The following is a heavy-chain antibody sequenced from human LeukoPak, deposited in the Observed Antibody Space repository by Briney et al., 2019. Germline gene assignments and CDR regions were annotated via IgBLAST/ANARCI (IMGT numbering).Heavy chain of an antibody. CDR3: ARDQEYSYGHFDY. D-gene: IGHD5-18*01. CDR2: IYHSGST. Sequence: SETLSLTCTVSGYSISSGYNWGWIRQPPGKGLEWIGNIYHSGSTYYNPSLKSRVTISVDTSKNQFSLKLSSVTAADTAVYYCARDQEYSYGHFDYWGQGTLVTVSS. V-gene: IGHV4-38-2*02. CDR1: GYSISSGYN. J-gene: IGHJ4*02.